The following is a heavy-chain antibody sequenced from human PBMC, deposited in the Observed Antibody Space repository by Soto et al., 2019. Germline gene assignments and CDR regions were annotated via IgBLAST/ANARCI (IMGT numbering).Heavy chain of an antibody. V-gene: IGHV1-24*01. CDR1: GFTFSSDG. CDR3: ATGSDGGSDY. D-gene: IGHD2-15*01. CDR2: FDPEDGET. J-gene: IGHJ4*02. Sequence: SGFTFSSDGMRWVRQAPGKGLEWMGGFDPEDGETIYAQKFQGRVTMTEDTSTDTAYMELSSLRSEDTAVYYCATGSDGGSDYWGQGTLVTVSS.